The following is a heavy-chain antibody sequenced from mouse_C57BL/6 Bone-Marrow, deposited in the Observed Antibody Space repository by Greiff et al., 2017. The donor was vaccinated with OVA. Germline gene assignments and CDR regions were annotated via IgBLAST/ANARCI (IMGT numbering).Heavy chain of an antibody. Sequence: QVQLQQSGAELVRPGTSVKVSCKASGYAFTNYLIEWVKQRPGQGLEWIGVINPGSGGTNYNEKFKGKATLTADKSSSTAYMQLSSLTSADSAVYICARGGGYDGAWGTGRTVTVSS. J-gene: IGHJ1*03. CDR3: ARGGGYDGA. CDR1: GYAFTNYL. V-gene: IGHV1-54*01. CDR2: INPGSGGT.